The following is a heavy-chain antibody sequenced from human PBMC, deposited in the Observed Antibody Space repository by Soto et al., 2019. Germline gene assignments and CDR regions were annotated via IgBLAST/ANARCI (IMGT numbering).Heavy chain of an antibody. D-gene: IGHD1-26*01. CDR1: GFIFSNYV. CDR2: ISDSGGTS. V-gene: IGHV3-23*04. CDR3: AKRPRALLTFDY. Sequence: EVQLVDSGGGLVQPGGSLRLSCAASGFIFSNYVMSWVRQAPGKGLEWVSSISDSGGTSYYADSVKGRFTISRDNSKNSLYLQMNSLRAEDTAIYYCAKRPRALLTFDYWGQETLVTVSS. J-gene: IGHJ4*02.